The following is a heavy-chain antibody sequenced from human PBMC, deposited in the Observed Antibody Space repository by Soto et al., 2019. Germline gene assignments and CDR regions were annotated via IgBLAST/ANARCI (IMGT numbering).Heavy chain of an antibody. Sequence: GGSLRLPSAASGFTFSSYGTHWVRKAPGKGLEWVAVIWYDGSNKYYADSVEGRFTISRDNSKNTLYLQMNSLRAEDTAVYYCARDARIEDAFDIWGQGTMVTVSS. CDR1: GFTFSSYG. J-gene: IGHJ3*02. CDR2: IWYDGSNK. V-gene: IGHV3-33*01. D-gene: IGHD2-15*01. CDR3: ARDARIEDAFDI.